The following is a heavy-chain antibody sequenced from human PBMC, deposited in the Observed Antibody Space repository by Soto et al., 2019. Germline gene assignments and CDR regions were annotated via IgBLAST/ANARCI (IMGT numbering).Heavy chain of an antibody. V-gene: IGHV4-59*08. CDR3: ARHGRNSGSYVADAFDT. J-gene: IGHJ3*02. Sequence: SETLSLTCTFSGGSISRCYWSWIRQPPGKGLEWIGLIYYSGSTTYNSSLKSRVTISVDTSKNQFSLKLSCVTGADTAVYFCARHGRNSGSYVADAFDTWGQGTMVTVPS. D-gene: IGHD1-26*01. CDR2: IYYSGST. CDR1: GGSISRCY.